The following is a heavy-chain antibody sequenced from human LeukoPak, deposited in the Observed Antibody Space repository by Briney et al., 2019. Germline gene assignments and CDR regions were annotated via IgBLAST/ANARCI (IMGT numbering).Heavy chain of an antibody. V-gene: IGHV4-59*03. D-gene: IGHD6-19*01. Sequence: SETLSLTCTFSGGSFSPAHWSWIRQPPGKGLEWIGVICDNGNTDYNPSLKSRVTISVDTSKSQFSLKLSSLAAADTAVYYCATARAVAGNVDFDYWGQGILVTVSS. J-gene: IGHJ4*02. CDR3: ATARAVAGNVDFDY. CDR1: GGSFSPAH. CDR2: ICDNGNT.